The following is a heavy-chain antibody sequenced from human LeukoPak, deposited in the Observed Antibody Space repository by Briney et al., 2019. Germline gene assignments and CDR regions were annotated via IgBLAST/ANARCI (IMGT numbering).Heavy chain of an antibody. D-gene: IGHD5-18*01. CDR3: ATGHSYGYDY. J-gene: IGHJ4*02. Sequence: GSLRLSCAASGFTFSSYWMHWVRQAPGKGLVWVSRINSDGSSTSYADSVKGRFTISRDNAKNTLYLQMNSLRADDSGVYYCATGHSYGYDYWGQGVLVTVSS. CDR2: INSDGSST. CDR1: GFTFSSYW. V-gene: IGHV3-74*01.